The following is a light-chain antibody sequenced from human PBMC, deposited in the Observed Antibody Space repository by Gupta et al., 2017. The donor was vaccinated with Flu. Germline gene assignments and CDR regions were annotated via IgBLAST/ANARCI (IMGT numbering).Light chain of an antibody. CDR3: LQSDSTPPT. J-gene: IGKJ2*01. CDR2: AAS. Sequence: DIQMTQSPSSLSASVRDRVTITCRASPSISTYLNWYQQKRGKAPKVLISAASTLQSEVPARFSGSGSGTDFTLTISHLQPEDFASYFCLQSDSTPPTFGQGTRLEMK. CDR1: PSISTY. V-gene: IGKV1-39*01.